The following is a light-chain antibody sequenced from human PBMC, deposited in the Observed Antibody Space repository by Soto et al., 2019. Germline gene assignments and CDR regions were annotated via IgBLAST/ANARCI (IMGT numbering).Light chain of an antibody. CDR1: SSDVGSYNL. J-gene: IGLJ2*01. Sequence: QSALTQPASVSGSPGQSITISCTGTSSDVGSYNLVSWYQQHPGKAPKLMIYEVSKRPSGVSNRFSGSKSGNTASLTISGLQAEDEADYYCCSNAGSSRGVFGGGTKLTVL. CDR3: CSNAGSSRGV. CDR2: EVS. V-gene: IGLV2-23*02.